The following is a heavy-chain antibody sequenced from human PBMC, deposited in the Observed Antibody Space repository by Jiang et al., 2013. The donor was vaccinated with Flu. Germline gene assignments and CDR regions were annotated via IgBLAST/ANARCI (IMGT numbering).Heavy chain of an antibody. CDR1: GYNFSRYW. J-gene: IGHJ3*02. CDR2: IYPGDSET. Sequence: GAEVKKPGESLKISCQGSGYNFSRYWIGWVRQMPGKGLEWMGIIYPGDSETTYSPSFQGQVTISADKSVSVAYLRWGSLKASDIAIYYCARLKYSSGGYAFDIWGQGTMVTVSS. CDR3: ARLKYSSGGYAFDI. V-gene: IGHV5-51*01. D-gene: IGHD6-19*01.